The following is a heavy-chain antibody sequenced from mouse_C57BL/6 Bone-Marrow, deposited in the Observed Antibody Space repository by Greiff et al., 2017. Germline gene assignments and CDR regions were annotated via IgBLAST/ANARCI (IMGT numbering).Heavy chain of an antibody. D-gene: IGHD1-1*01. V-gene: IGHV7-1*01. Sequence: EVKLMASGGGLVQSGRSLRLSCATSGFTFSDFYMEWVRQAPGKGLEWIAASRNKANDYTTEYSASVKGRFIVSRDTSQSILYLQMNALRAEDTAIYYCARDAGYYGSFAYWGQGTLVTVSA. CDR1: GFTFSDFY. CDR2: SRNKANDYTT. J-gene: IGHJ3*01. CDR3: ARDAGYYGSFAY.